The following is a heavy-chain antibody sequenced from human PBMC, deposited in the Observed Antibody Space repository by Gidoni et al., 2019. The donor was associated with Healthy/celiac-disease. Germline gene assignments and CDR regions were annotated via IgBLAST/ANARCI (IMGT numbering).Heavy chain of an antibody. CDR3: VAYYYDSSGYYGADWFDP. CDR1: GGTFSSYA. J-gene: IGHJ5*02. D-gene: IGHD3-22*01. V-gene: IGHV1-69*01. CDR2: ITPIFGTA. Sequence: QVQLVQSGAEVKKPGSSVKVSCKASGGTFSSYAISWVRQAPGQGLEWMGGITPIFGTANYAQKFQGRVTITADESTSTAYMELSSLRSEDTAVYYCVAYYYDSSGYYGADWFDPWGQGTLVTVSS.